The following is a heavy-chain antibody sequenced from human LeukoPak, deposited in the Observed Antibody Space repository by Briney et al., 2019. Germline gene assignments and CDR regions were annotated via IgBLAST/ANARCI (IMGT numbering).Heavy chain of an antibody. CDR3: TKDRRSLGSTYCSGMDV. CDR2: ISYDGINK. D-gene: IGHD2-21*01. V-gene: IGHV3-30*18. J-gene: IGHJ6*02. Sequence: GGSLRLSCAASGFTFSSYGMHWVRQAPGKGLEWVAVISYDGINKYYADSVKGRFTISRDNSKDTLYLQMNSLRAEDTSVYYFTKDRRSLGSTYCSGMDVWGQGTTVTVSS. CDR1: GFTFSSYG.